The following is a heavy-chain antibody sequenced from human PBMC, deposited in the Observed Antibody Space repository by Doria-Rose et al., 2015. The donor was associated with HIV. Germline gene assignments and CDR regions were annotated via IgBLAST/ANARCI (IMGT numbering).Heavy chain of an antibody. J-gene: IGHJ4*02. Sequence: TCSVSGASVSSRGYYWNWIRQVPGKGLEPLGYTYYTGTSDYSPSLKSRLNMAVDTSKNQFSLKLSFVTVADTAVYYCARMGSYRELDYWGQGALVIVSA. D-gene: IGHD3-3*01. CDR3: ARMGSYRELDY. CDR2: TYYTGTS. CDR1: GASVSSRGYY. V-gene: IGHV4-31*03.